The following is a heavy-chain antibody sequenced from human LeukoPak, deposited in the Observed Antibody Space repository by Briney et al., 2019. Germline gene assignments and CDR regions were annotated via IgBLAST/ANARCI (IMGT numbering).Heavy chain of an antibody. D-gene: IGHD4-23*01. J-gene: IGHJ4*02. V-gene: IGHV3-21*01. CDR3: ARAGTGDYGGNSCYFDY. CDR1: GFTFSSYS. CDR2: ISSSSSYI. Sequence: GGSLRLSCAASGFTFSSYSMNWVRQAPGKGLEWVSSISSSSSYIYYADSVKGRFTISRDNAKNSLYLQMNSLRAEDTAVYYCARAGTGDYGGNSCYFDYWGQGTLVTVSS.